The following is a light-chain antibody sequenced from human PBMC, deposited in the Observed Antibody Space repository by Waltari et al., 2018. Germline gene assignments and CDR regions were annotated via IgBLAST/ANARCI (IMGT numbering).Light chain of an antibody. V-gene: IGLV3-21*04. J-gene: IGLJ3*02. CDR3: QVWDSSSDHWV. CDR1: NLGSKS. CDR2: DDS. Sequence: SYVLTQPPSVSVAPGTTARITCGGNNLGSKSVHWYQQTPGQAPVVVMYDDSDRPSGFPERFSGSNSGNTATLTISRVEAGDEADYYCQVWDSSSDHWVFGGGTKLTVL.